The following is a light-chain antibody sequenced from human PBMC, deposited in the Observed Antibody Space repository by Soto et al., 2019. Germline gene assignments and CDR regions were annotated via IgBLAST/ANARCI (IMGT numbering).Light chain of an antibody. CDR1: QSISKY. J-gene: IGKJ4*01. V-gene: IGKV1-39*01. Sequence: DIQMTQSPSSLSASVGDRVTLTCRVSQSISKYLNWYQVKSGKGPKLLIYGTSTLQSGVPSRFSGSGSGTDFTLTINNLQPEDFAVYYCQQGYSPLLTFGGGTRVEIK. CDR2: GTS. CDR3: QQGYSPLLT.